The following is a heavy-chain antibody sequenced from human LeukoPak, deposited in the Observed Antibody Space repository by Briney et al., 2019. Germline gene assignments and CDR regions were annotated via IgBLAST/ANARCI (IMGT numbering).Heavy chain of an antibody. J-gene: IGHJ4*02. D-gene: IGHD3-3*01. Sequence: GGSLRLSCAASGFTFSNYWMNWVRQAPGKGLEWVANIKQDGSEKYYVDSVKGRVTISRDNAKNSLYLQLNSLRVEDTAVYYCASQRFLDYWGQGTLVTVSS. CDR3: ASQRFLDY. V-gene: IGHV3-7*01. CDR2: IKQDGSEK. CDR1: GFTFSNYW.